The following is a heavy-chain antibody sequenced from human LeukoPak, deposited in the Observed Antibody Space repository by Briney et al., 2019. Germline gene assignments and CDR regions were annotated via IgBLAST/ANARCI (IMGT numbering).Heavy chain of an antibody. V-gene: IGHV1-69*01. Sequence: SVKVSCKASGGTFSSYAISWVRQAPGQGLEWMGEIIPIFGTANYAQKCQGRVTITADESTSTAYMELSSLRSEDTAVYYCARARRYSSSEFDYWGQGTLVTVSS. D-gene: IGHD6-6*01. CDR2: IIPIFGTA. CDR3: ARARRYSSSEFDY. J-gene: IGHJ4*02. CDR1: GGTFSSYA.